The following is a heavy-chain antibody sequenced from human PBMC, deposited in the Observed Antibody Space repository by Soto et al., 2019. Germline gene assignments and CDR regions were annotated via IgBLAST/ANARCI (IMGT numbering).Heavy chain of an antibody. Sequence: QVQLVESGGGLVKPGGSLRLSCAASGFTFKNHYMTWIRQAPGKGLEWVSYISDSGSSIYYADSVKGRFTISRDNAKNSLLLEMNSLRGEDTDVYYCALQYSSMLDLWGQGTLVTVSS. CDR2: ISDSGSSI. D-gene: IGHD6-13*01. CDR1: GFTFKNHY. J-gene: IGHJ4*02. V-gene: IGHV3-11*01. CDR3: ALQYSSMLDL.